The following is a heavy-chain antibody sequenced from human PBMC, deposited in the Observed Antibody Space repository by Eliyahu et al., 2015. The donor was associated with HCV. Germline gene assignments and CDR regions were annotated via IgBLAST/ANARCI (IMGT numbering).Heavy chain of an antibody. CDR2: INHSGIT. Sequence: QVQLQQWGAGLLKPSETLSLTCAVSGGPFIGYFWSWIRQPPGKGLEWIGEINHSGITHYNPXLKSRVIMSLDTSRNQISLNLTSVTAADTAIYYCARGRRNLGYFQYWGQGTLVTVSS. V-gene: IGHV4-34*02. CDR3: ARGRRNLGYFQY. J-gene: IGHJ1*01. CDR1: GGPFIGYF. D-gene: IGHD1-14*01.